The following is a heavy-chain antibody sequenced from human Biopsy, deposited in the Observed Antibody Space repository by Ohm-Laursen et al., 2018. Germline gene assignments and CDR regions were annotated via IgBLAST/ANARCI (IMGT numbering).Heavy chain of an antibody. CDR1: GFSFDNYV. D-gene: IGHD6-13*01. Sequence: SLRLSCAASGFSFDNYVMHWVRHAPGKGLEWVSGISWNSDSIGYADSVKGRFTISRDNAKNSLYLQMNSLRSEDTALYYCAKDRYPSSWHYYYGMDVWGQGTTATVSS. V-gene: IGHV3-9*01. CDR2: ISWNSDSI. CDR3: AKDRYPSSWHYYYGMDV. J-gene: IGHJ6*02.